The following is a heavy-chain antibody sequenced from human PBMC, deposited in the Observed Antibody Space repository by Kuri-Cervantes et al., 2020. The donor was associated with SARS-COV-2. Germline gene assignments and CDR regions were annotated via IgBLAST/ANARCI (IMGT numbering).Heavy chain of an antibody. Sequence: SVKVSCKASGGTFSSYAISWVRQAPGQGLEWMGGIIPIFGTANYAQKFQGRVTITADESTSTAYMELSSLRSEDTAVYYCARPNYYGSGGYNYGMDVWGQGTTVTVSS. D-gene: IGHD3-10*01. V-gene: IGHV1-69*13. CDR1: GGTFSSYA. CDR2: IIPIFGTA. J-gene: IGHJ6*02. CDR3: ARPNYYGSGGYNYGMDV.